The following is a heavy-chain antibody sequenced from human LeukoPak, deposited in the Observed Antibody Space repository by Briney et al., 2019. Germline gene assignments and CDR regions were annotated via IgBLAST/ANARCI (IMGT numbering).Heavy chain of an antibody. CDR3: ARSGGSTSCVGCLYYFDY. CDR1: GFTFSSYA. J-gene: IGHJ4*02. CDR2: ISYDGSNK. D-gene: IGHD2-2*01. V-gene: IGHV3-30-3*01. Sequence: GRSLRLSCAASGFTFSSYAMHWVRQAPGKGLEWVAVISYDGSNKYYADSVKGRFTISRDNSKNTLYLQMNSLRAEDTAVYYCARSGGSTSCVGCLYYFDYWGQGTLVTVSS.